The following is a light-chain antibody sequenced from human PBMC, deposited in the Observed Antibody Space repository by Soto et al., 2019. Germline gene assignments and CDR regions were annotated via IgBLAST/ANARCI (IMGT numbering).Light chain of an antibody. Sequence: DIQMTQSPSTLSASGGDRVTITCRASQSISSWLAWYQQKPGKAPKLLIYKASSLESGVPSRFSGSGSGTEFTLTISSLQPDDFATYYCQQYNSYSRTFGQGNKVEI. V-gene: IGKV1-5*03. J-gene: IGKJ1*01. CDR1: QSISSW. CDR2: KAS. CDR3: QQYNSYSRT.